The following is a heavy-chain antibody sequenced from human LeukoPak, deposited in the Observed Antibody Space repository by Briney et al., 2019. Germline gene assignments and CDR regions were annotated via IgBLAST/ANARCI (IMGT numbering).Heavy chain of an antibody. CDR2: ISSSSSYI. Sequence: GGSLRLSCAASGFTFSSYSMNWVRQAPGKGLEWVSSISSSSSYIYYADSVKGRFTISRDNAKNSLYLQMNSLRAEDTAGYYFAKDSGYLLHMDVRGKGTTVTVSS. D-gene: IGHD5-12*01. CDR3: AKDSGYLLHMDV. J-gene: IGHJ6*03. V-gene: IGHV3-21*01. CDR1: GFTFSSYS.